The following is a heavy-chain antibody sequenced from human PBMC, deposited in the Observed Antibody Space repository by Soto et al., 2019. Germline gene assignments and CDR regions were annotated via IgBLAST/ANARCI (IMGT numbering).Heavy chain of an antibody. D-gene: IGHD3-10*01. CDR1: GGSISSSSYY. V-gene: IGHV4-39*01. CDR2: IYYSGST. Sequence: SETLSLTCTVSGGSISSSSYYWGWIRQPPGKGLERIGSIYYSGSTYYNPSLKSRVTISVDTSKNQFSLRLSSVTAADTVVYYCARHCYGSGSYYSDWFDPWGQGTLVTVSS. J-gene: IGHJ5*02. CDR3: ARHCYGSGSYYSDWFDP.